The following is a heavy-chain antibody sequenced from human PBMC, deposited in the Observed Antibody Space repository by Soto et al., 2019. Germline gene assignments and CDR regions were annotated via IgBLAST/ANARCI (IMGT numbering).Heavy chain of an antibody. CDR1: GFTFSSYG. Sequence: PGGSLRLSCAASGFTFSSYGMHWVRQAPGKGLEWVAVISYDGSNKYYADSVKGRFTISRDNSMNTLYLQMNSLRAEDTAVYYCAKAYVRSGYDEFPYYGMDVWGQGTTVTVSS. D-gene: IGHD5-12*01. CDR3: AKAYVRSGYDEFPYYGMDV. J-gene: IGHJ6*02. CDR2: ISYDGSNK. V-gene: IGHV3-30*18.